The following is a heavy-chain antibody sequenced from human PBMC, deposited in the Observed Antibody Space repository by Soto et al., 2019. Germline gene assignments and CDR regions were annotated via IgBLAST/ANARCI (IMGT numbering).Heavy chain of an antibody. D-gene: IGHD1-26*01. Sequence: PGGSLRLSCAASGFTFSSYAMSWVRQAPGKGLEWVSAISGSGGSTYYADSVKGRLTISRDNSKNTLYLQMNSLRAEDTAVYYCAKDPSWSGSFQDAFDIWGQGTMVTVSS. CDR3: AKDPSWSGSFQDAFDI. CDR2: ISGSGGST. V-gene: IGHV3-23*01. J-gene: IGHJ3*02. CDR1: GFTFSSYA.